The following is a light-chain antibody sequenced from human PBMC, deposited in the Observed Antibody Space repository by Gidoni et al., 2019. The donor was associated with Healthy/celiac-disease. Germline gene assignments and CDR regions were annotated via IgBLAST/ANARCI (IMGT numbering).Light chain of an antibody. CDR1: QSSSSY. Sequence: DIQMTQSPSSLSASVGDRVTITCRASQSSSSYLNWYQQKPGKAPQLLIYAASSLQSGVPSRFSGSGSGTDFTLTISSLQPEDFATYDCQQSDSTPLTFGGXTKVEIK. V-gene: IGKV1-39*01. CDR2: AAS. CDR3: QQSDSTPLT. J-gene: IGKJ4*01.